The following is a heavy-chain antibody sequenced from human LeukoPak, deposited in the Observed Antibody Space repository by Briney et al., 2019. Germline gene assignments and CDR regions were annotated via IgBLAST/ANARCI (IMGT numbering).Heavy chain of an antibody. CDR3: AGDPNWGSGEGGYFDY. V-gene: IGHV3-33*08. CDR2: IWYDGNNK. D-gene: IGHD7-27*01. CDR1: GFTFSSYG. Sequence: GGSLRLSCAASGFTFSSYGMHWVRQAPGKGLEWVAVIWYDGNNKYYTDSVKGRFTISRDNSKNTLYLQMDSLRTEDTAVYYCAGDPNWGSGEGGYFDYWGQGTLVTVSS. J-gene: IGHJ4*02.